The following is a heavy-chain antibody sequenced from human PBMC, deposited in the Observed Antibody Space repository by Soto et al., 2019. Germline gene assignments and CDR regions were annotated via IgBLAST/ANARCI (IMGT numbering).Heavy chain of an antibody. CDR2: ISSSSSYT. J-gene: IGHJ5*02. Sequence: PGGSLRLSCAASGFTFSDYYMSWVRQAPGKGLEWVSYISSSSSYTNYADSVKGRFTISRDNAKNSLYLQMNSLRAEDTAVYYWARDHYGPGWFDPWGQGTLVTVSS. D-gene: IGHD3-10*01. CDR1: GFTFSDYY. CDR3: ARDHYGPGWFDP. V-gene: IGHV3-11*05.